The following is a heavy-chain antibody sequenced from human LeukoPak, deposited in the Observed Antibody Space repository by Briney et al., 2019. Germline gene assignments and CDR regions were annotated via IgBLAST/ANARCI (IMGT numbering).Heavy chain of an antibody. D-gene: IGHD3-16*02. V-gene: IGHV4-34*01. CDR3: ARGLHYVWGSYRPPRGFDP. CDR1: GGSFSGYY. Sequence: PSETLSLTCAVYGGSFSGYYWSWIRQPPGKGLEWIGEINHSGSTNYNPSLKSRVTISVDTSKNQFSLKLSSVTAADTAVYYCARGLHYVWGSYRPPRGFDPWGQGTLVTVSS. CDR2: INHSGST. J-gene: IGHJ5*02.